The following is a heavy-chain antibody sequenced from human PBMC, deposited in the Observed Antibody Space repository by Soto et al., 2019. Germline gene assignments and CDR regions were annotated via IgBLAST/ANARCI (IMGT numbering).Heavy chain of an antibody. D-gene: IGHD3-22*01. CDR3: ARGDYYDSSGYQTPPHFDY. CDR2: IYYSGST. V-gene: IGHV4-31*03. CDR1: GGSISSGGYY. Sequence: SDTLSLTCTVSGGSISSGGYYWTWIRQHPGKGLEWIGYIYYSGSTYYNPSLKSRVTISVDTSKNQFSLKLSSVTAADTAVYYCARGDYYDSSGYQTPPHFDYWGQGTLVTGSS. J-gene: IGHJ4*02.